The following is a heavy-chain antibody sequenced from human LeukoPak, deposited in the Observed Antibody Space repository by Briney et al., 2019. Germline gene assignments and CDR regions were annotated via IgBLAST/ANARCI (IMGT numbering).Heavy chain of an antibody. V-gene: IGHV3-23*01. CDR2: ISGSGGST. Sequence: GGSLRLSCAVSGLTFSDAWVSWVRQAPGKGLEWVSAISGSGGSTYYADSVKGRFTISRDNSKNTLYLQMNSLRAEDTAVYYCAKRGYSYGYGGDAFDIWGQGTMVTVSS. CDR3: AKRGYSYGYGGDAFDI. CDR1: GLTFSDAW. D-gene: IGHD5-18*01. J-gene: IGHJ3*02.